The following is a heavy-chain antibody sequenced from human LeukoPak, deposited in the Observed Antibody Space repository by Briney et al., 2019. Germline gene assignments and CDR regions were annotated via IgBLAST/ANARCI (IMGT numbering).Heavy chain of an antibody. D-gene: IGHD6-19*01. J-gene: IGHJ4*02. CDR3: ARAYSSGWYFDY. CDR2: IYYSGST. Sequence: PSETLSLTCTVSGGSISGYFWSWIRQPPGKGLEWIGYIYYSGSTNYNPSLESRVTMSVDTSKNQFSLKLSSVTAADTAVYYCARAYSSGWYFDYWGQGTLVTVSS. V-gene: IGHV4-59*12. CDR1: GGSISGYF.